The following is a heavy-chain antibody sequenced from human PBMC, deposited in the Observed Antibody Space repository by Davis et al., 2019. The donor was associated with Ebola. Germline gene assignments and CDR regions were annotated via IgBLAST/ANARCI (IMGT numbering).Heavy chain of an antibody. CDR2: IYPGDSET. V-gene: IGHV5-51*01. Sequence: GESLKISCQGSGYSFNNYWIAWVRQMPGKGLEWMGIIYPGDSETRYSPSFQGQVTISADKSITTAYLQWSSLKASDNAMYYCARRLGASEWDYWGQGTLVTVSS. J-gene: IGHJ4*02. CDR1: GYSFNNYW. D-gene: IGHD1-26*01. CDR3: ARRLGASEWDY.